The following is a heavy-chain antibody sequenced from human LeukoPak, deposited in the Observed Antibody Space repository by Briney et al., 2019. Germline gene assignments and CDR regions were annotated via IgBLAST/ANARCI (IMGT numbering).Heavy chain of an antibody. V-gene: IGHV1-2*02. CDR1: GYTFTGYY. CDR2: INPNSGGT. D-gene: IGHD6-13*01. J-gene: IGHJ4*02. CDR3: ARGRGPYSHFGY. Sequence: ASVKVSCKASGYTFTGYYMHWVRQAPGQGGEWMGWINPNSGGTNYAQKFQGRVTMTRDTSISTAYMERSRLRSDDTAVYYCARGRGPYSHFGYWGQGTLVTVSS.